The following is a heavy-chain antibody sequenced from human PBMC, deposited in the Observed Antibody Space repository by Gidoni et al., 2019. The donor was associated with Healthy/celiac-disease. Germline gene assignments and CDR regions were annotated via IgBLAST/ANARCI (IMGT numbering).Heavy chain of an antibody. CDR1: GGSISSSSYY. CDR2: IYYSGST. J-gene: IGHJ3*02. D-gene: IGHD6-6*01. Sequence: QLQLQESGPGLVKPSETLSLPCTVSGGSISSSSYYWGWIRQPPGKGLEWIGSIYYSGSTYYNPSLKSRVTISVDTSKNQFSLKLSSVTAADTAVYYCARRSSIAARWAFDIWGQGTMVTVSS. CDR3: ARRSSIAARWAFDI. V-gene: IGHV4-39*01.